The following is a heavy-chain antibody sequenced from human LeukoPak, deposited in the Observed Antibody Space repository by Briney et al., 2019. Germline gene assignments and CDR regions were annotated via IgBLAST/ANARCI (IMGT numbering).Heavy chain of an antibody. CDR3: AGSGSPGHDAFDI. CDR2: MNPNSGNT. D-gene: IGHD1-26*01. V-gene: IGHV1-8*01. J-gene: IGHJ3*02. Sequence: ASVKVSCKASGYTFTSYDINWVRQATGQGLEWMGWMNPNSGNTGYAQKFQGRVTMPRNTSISTAYMELSSLRSEDTAVYYCAGSGSPGHDAFDIWGQGTMVTVSS. CDR1: GYTFTSYD.